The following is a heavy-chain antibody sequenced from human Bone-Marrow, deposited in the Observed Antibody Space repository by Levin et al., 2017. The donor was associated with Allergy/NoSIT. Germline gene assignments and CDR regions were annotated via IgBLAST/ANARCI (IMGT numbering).Heavy chain of an antibody. Sequence: PGGSLRLSCAASGFTVSSNYMSWVRQAPGKGLEWVSVIYSGGSTYYADSVKGRFTVSRDNSKNTLYLQMNNLRAEDTAVYYCARDPSNGWPDWYFDLWGRGTLVTVSS. CDR1: GFTVSSNY. D-gene: IGHD6-25*01. J-gene: IGHJ2*01. CDR3: ARDPSNGWPDWYFDL. CDR2: IYSGGST. V-gene: IGHV3-53*01.